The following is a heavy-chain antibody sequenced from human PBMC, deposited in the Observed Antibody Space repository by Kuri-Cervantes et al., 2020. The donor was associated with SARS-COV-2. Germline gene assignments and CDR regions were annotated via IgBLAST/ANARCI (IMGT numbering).Heavy chain of an antibody. CDR2: ISSRSSYI. J-gene: IGHJ4*02. D-gene: IGHD6-6*01. CDR3: ARGSSSTYFDY. Sequence: ESLKISCAASGFTFSSYSMNWVRQAPGKGLEWVSSISSRSSYIYYADSVKGRFTISRDNAKNSLYLQMNSLRAEDTAVYYCARGSSSTYFDYWSQGTLVTVSS. CDR1: GFTFSSYS. V-gene: IGHV3-21*01.